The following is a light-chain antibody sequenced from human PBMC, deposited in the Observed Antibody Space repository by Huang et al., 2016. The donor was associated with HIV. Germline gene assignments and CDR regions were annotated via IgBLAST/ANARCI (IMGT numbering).Light chain of an antibody. CDR1: QDIRRY. CDR3: QQYDSLYT. Sequence: DIRMSQSPSFLSASIGDRVTITCQASQDIRRYLNWYQQKPGKAPKLLIYDASNLETGVPSRFAGSGSGTNFTITISSLQSEDIATYYCQQYDSLYTFGQGTKLEIK. V-gene: IGKV1-33*01. J-gene: IGKJ2*01. CDR2: DAS.